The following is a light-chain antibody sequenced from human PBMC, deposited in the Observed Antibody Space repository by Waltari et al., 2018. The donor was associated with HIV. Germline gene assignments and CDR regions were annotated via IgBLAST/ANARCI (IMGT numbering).Light chain of an antibody. V-gene: IGLV1-47*01. CDR3: VGWDASLSAYV. Sequence: QSVLTQPPSASGTPGQRVTISCSGSSSNIGNDNVYWYQQLPGTAPKLLIYKNYQRPSGVPDRFAGSKSGTSASRAISGLRSEDEADYYCVGWDASLSAYVFGTGTKVTIL. CDR1: SSNIGNDN. CDR2: KNY. J-gene: IGLJ1*01.